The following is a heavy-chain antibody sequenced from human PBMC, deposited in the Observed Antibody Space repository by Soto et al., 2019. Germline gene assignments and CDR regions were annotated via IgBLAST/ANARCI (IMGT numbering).Heavy chain of an antibody. D-gene: IGHD2-21*02. J-gene: IGHJ5*02. Sequence: SETLSLTCTVSGGSISSYYWSWIRQPPGKGLEWIGYIYYSGSTNYNPSLKSRVTISVDTSKNQFSLKLSSVTAADTAVYYCARDDSNWFDPWGQGTLVTVS. CDR2: IYYSGST. CDR1: GGSISSYY. CDR3: ARDDSNWFDP. V-gene: IGHV4-59*01.